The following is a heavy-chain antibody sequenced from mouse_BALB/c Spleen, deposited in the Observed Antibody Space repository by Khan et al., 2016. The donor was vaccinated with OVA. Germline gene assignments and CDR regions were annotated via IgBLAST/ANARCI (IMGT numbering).Heavy chain of an antibody. CDR2: VNPNNGGT. CDR1: GYSFTGYY. V-gene: IGHV1-26*01. J-gene: IGHJ1*01. CDR3: AIYHGYFDV. D-gene: IGHD1-1*01. Sequence: VQLQQSGPDLVKPGASVKISCKASGYSFTGYYIHWVKQSHGKSLEWIGRVNPNNGGTNSNQKFKGKAILTVDKSSNTAYMELLSLTSEDSAVYSCAIYHGYFDVWSAGTTVTVTS.